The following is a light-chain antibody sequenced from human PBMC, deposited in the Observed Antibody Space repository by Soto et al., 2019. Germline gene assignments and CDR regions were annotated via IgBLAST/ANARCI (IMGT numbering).Light chain of an antibody. CDR2: DAS. CDR1: QSVRRY. Sequence: EIVLTHSPATLSLSPGERATLSCRASQSVRRYLAWYQQKPSQAPRLLIYDASTRATGIPARFSGSGSETDFTLTITSLGPEDFAVYYCQQRNNWPPITFGQGTRLEIK. V-gene: IGKV3-11*01. J-gene: IGKJ5*01. CDR3: QQRNNWPPIT.